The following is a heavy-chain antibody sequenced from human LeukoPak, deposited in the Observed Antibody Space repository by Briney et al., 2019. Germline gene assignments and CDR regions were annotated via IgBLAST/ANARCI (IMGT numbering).Heavy chain of an antibody. V-gene: IGHV4-39*01. D-gene: IGHD3-10*01. J-gene: IGHJ5*02. CDR1: GGSISSISYY. CDR2: IYYSGST. Sequence: SETLSLTCTVSGGSISSISYYWGWIRQPPGKELEWIGSIYYSGSTYYNPSLNSRVTISVDTSKNQFSLKLSSVTAADTAVYYCARRRRYYYGSGSYYKSNWFDPWGQGTLVTVSS. CDR3: ARRRRYYYGSGSYYKSNWFDP.